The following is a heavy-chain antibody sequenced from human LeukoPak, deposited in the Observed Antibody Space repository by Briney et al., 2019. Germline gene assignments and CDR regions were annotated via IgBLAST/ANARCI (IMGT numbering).Heavy chain of an antibody. CDR1: EFIFSDYD. CDR3: ARTRLGTSTSFYFDL. Sequence: GGSLRLSCAAPEFIFSDYDMHWVRQAPGKGLEWVALIRYDGRSEYYSGYMQGRFTISRDNSKNNLFLNMNNLGPEDTAVYFCARTRLGTSTSFYFDLWGQGTPITVSS. J-gene: IGHJ4*02. V-gene: IGHV3-30*02. CDR2: IRYDGRSE. D-gene: IGHD1-26*01.